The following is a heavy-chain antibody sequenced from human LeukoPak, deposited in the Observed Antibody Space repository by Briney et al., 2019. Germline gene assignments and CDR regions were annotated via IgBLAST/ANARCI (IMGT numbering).Heavy chain of an antibody. CDR3: ATDTYYYDSSGYYTD. D-gene: IGHD3-22*01. J-gene: IGHJ4*02. V-gene: IGHV3-23*01. CDR1: GFTFSSYA. CDR2: ISGSGGST. Sequence: GGSLRLSCAASGFTFSSYAMSWVRQAPGKGLEWVSGISGSGGSTYYADSVKGRFTISRDNSKNTLYLQMNSLRTEDTAVYYCATDTYYYDSSGYYTDWGQGTLVTVSS.